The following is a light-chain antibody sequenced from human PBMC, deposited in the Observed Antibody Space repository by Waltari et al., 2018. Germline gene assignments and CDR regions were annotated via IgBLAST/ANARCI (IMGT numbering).Light chain of an antibody. J-gene: IGKJ4*02. CDR1: QSVTSD. CDR2: GAS. V-gene: IGKV3-15*01. Sequence: ETLMTQSPATLSVSPGERVTLSCRASQSVTSDLAWYQQKPGQAPRLLIHGASARAKGIAARFSGRGSGTEFTLTFASMQSEDFSIYDGQQYNTWPLPFGGGTKVEI. CDR3: QQYNTWPLP.